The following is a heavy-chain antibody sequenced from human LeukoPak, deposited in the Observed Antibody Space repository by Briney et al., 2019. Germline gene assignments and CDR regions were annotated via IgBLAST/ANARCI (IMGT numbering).Heavy chain of an antibody. Sequence: GGSLRLSCAASGFTVIYNFMSWVRQAPGKGLEWVSVIYGGGSTYYADSVKGRFTISRDNSKNTVYLQMNSLRVDDTAVYYCARVKVGITYWFDPWGQGTLVTVSS. V-gene: IGHV3-66*01. J-gene: IGHJ5*02. D-gene: IGHD1-26*01. CDR2: IYGGGST. CDR3: ARVKVGITYWFDP. CDR1: GFTVIYNF.